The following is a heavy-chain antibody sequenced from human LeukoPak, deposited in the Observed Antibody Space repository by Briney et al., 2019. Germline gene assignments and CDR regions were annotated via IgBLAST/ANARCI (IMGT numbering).Heavy chain of an antibody. J-gene: IGHJ6*02. CDR1: GYSFTSYW. V-gene: IGHV5-51*01. CDR3: ARAQYPYYDILTGYYNPYYYGMDV. Sequence: GEALEISCKGSGYSFTSYWIGWGRQMPGKSVGWMGIIYPGDSDTRYSPSFQGQVTISADKSISTAYLQWSRLKASDTAMYYCARAQYPYYDILTGYYNPYYYGMDVWGQGTTVTVSS. CDR2: IYPGDSDT. D-gene: IGHD3-9*01.